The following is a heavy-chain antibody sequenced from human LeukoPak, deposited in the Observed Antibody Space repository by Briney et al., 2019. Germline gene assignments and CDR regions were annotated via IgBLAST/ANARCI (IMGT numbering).Heavy chain of an antibody. J-gene: IGHJ4*02. Sequence: PSETLSLTCTVSGYSISSGYYWGWIRQPPGKGLEWIGSIYHSGSTYYNPSLKSRVTISVDTSKNQFSLKLSSVTAADTAVYYCARALREVAAAVYFDYWGQGTLVTVSS. CDR2: IYHSGST. V-gene: IGHV4-38-2*02. CDR3: ARALREVAAAVYFDY. CDR1: GYSISSGYY. D-gene: IGHD6-13*01.